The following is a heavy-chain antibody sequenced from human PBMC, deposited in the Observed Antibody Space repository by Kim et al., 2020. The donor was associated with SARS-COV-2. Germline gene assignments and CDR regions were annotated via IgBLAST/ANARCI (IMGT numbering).Heavy chain of an antibody. J-gene: IGHJ4*02. Sequence: SETLSLTCAVYGGSFSRYYWSWIRQPPGKGLEWIGEINHSGSTNYNPSLKSRVTISVDTSKNQFSLKLSSVTAADTAVYYCARGHLRYFDWFDYWGQGTLVTVSS. CDR2: INHSGST. V-gene: IGHV4-34*01. CDR1: GGSFSRYY. CDR3: ARGHLRYFDWFDY. D-gene: IGHD3-9*01.